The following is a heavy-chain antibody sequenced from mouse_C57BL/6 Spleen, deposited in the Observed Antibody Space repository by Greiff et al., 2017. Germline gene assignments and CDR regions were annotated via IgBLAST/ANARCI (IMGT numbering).Heavy chain of an antibody. V-gene: IGHV1-50*01. CDR2: IDPSDSYT. J-gene: IGHJ4*01. D-gene: IGHD3-2*02. Sequence: QVQLQQSGAELVKPGASVKLSCKASGYTFTSYWMQWVKQRPGQGLEWIGEIDPSDSYTNYNQKFKGKATLTVDTSSSTAYMQLSSLTSEDSAVYYCVRYTQLRYAMDYWGQGTSVTVSS. CDR1: GYTFTSYW. CDR3: VRYTQLRYAMDY.